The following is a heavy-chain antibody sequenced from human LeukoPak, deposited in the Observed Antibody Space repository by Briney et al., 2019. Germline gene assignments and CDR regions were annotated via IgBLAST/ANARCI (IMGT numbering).Heavy chain of an antibody. Sequence: SETLSLTCAVYGGTFSGYYWSWIRQPPGKGLEWIGEINHSGSNNYNPSLKSRVTISVDTSKNQFSLKLSSVTAADTAVYYCARVGADGSGFLFDYWGQGTLVTVSS. J-gene: IGHJ4*02. V-gene: IGHV4-34*01. CDR2: INHSGSN. CDR3: ARVGADGSGFLFDY. CDR1: GGTFSGYY. D-gene: IGHD3-10*01.